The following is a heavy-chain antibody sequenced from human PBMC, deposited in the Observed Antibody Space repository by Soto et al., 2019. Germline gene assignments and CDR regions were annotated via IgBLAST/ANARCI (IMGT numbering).Heavy chain of an antibody. CDR1: GGSISSGGTGSY. Sequence: QVQLQESGPGLVKPSQTLSLTCTVSGGSISSGGTGSYWTWLRQLPGKGREWIGYIYYTGTTYYNPPLKRRPTISIDTSENQFSLQLTSVTAADTAVYFCASGHDAYKVRYWGQGTLVTVSS. CDR3: ASGHDAYKVRY. J-gene: IGHJ4*02. CDR2: IYYTGTT. D-gene: IGHD1-1*01. V-gene: IGHV4-31*03.